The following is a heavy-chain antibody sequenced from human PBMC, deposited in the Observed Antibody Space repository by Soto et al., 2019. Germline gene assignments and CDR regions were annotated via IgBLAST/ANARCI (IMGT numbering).Heavy chain of an antibody. V-gene: IGHV3-23*01. CDR1: GFTFSSYS. D-gene: IGHD2-2*02. CDR3: ARESVVPAAIWLQGDGMHV. Sequence: PGGALRVSWAASGFTFSSYSMSWVRQAPGKGLEWVSAMSGSGGSTCYADSLKGRFTISRDNSKNTLYLQMNSLRAEDTAVYYCARESVVPAAIWLQGDGMHVWGQGTTVTVSS. J-gene: IGHJ6*02. CDR2: MSGSGGST.